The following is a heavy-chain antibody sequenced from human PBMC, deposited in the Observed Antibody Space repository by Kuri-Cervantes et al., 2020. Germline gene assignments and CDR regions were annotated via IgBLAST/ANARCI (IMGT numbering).Heavy chain of an antibody. Sequence: SETLSLTCAVSGYSISSGYYWGWIRQPPGKGLEWIGSIYYSGSTYYNPSLKSRVTISVDTSKNQFSLKLNSVTAADTAVYYCARYAVTTNNFDYWGQGTLVTVSS. J-gene: IGHJ4*02. CDR1: GYSISSGYY. D-gene: IGHD4-17*01. CDR3: ARYAVTTNNFDY. V-gene: IGHV4-38-2*01. CDR2: IYYSGST.